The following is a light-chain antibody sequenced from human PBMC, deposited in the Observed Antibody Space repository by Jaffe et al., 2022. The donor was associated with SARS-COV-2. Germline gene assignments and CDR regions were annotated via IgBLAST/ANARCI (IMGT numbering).Light chain of an antibody. CDR3: QAWDNNTGI. CDR1: NLENKY. V-gene: IGLV3-1*01. CDR2: QDT. Sequence: SYELTQPPSVSVSPGQTASITCSGDNLENKYVSWYQQKPGQSPVLVIYQDTKRPSGIPDRFSGSNSGNTATLTISGTQAIDEADYYCQAWDNNTGIFGGGTKLTVL. J-gene: IGLJ2*01.